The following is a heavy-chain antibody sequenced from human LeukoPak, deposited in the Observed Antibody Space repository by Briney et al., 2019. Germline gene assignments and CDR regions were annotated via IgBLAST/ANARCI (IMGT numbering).Heavy chain of an antibody. V-gene: IGHV4-39*01. CDR2: IYYSGST. Sequence: PSETLSLTCSVSGDSISTSSSYWGWIRQPPGKGLEWIGSIYYSGSTYYNTSLKSRVTISVDTSKNQFSLKLSSVTAADTAVYYCAGVYYGDYRFYFDYWGQGTLVTVSS. D-gene: IGHD4-17*01. J-gene: IGHJ4*02. CDR1: GDSISTSSSY. CDR3: AGVYYGDYRFYFDY.